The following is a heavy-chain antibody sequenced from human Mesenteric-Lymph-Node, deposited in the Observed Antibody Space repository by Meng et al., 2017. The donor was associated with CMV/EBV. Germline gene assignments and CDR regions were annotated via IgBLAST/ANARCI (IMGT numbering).Heavy chain of an antibody. CDR1: GGSISSYY. V-gene: IGHV4-59*12. Sequence: SETLSLTCTVSGGSISSYYWSWIRQPPGKGLEWIGYIYYSGSTNYNPSLKSRVTISVDTSKNQFSLKLSSVTAADTAVYYCARDPGDLHHYDFWSGYYRVYFDYWGQGTLVTVSS. J-gene: IGHJ4*02. D-gene: IGHD3-3*01. CDR2: IYYSGST. CDR3: ARDPGDLHHYDFWSGYYRVYFDY.